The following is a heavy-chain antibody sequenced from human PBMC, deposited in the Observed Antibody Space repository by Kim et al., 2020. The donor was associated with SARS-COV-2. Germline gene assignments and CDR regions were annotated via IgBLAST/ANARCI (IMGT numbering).Heavy chain of an antibody. CDR1: GFTFSSYA. V-gene: IGHV3-23*01. D-gene: IGHD6-6*01. CDR3: AKSLVGGTIAARLGWFDP. Sequence: GGSLRLSCAASGFTFSSYAMSWVRQAPGKGLEWVSAISGSGGSTYYADSVKGRFTISRDNSKNTLYLQMNSLRAEDTAVYYCAKSLVGGTIAARLGWFDPWGQGTLVTVSS. J-gene: IGHJ5*02. CDR2: ISGSGGST.